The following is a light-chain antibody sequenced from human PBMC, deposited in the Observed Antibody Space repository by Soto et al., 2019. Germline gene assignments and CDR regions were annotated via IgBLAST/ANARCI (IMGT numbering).Light chain of an antibody. Sequence: AIRMTQSPSSLSASIGDTVTITCRASQDIGSVLAWYQQKPGTAPKVLISGASDLHGGVPSRFSGSGSRTDFTLTITHLQSEDFATYYCQHYLNYPITFGQGTRL. J-gene: IGKJ5*01. CDR3: QHYLNYPIT. CDR2: GAS. CDR1: QDIGSV. V-gene: IGKV1-8*01.